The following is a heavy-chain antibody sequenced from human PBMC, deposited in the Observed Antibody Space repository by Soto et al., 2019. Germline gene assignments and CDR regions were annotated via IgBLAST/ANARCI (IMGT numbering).Heavy chain of an antibody. D-gene: IGHD6-13*01. CDR3: AREGRLATAGRFDY. J-gene: IGHJ4*02. CDR1: GGSISSGDYY. V-gene: IGHV4-31*03. CDR2: IYYSGIT. Sequence: SETLSLTCTVSGGSISSGDYYWSWIRQVPKKGLEWIGYIYYSGITYYNPSLKSRVAMSVDTSKNQFSLKLSSETAADTAIYYCAREGRLATAGRFDYWGQGTLVTVSS.